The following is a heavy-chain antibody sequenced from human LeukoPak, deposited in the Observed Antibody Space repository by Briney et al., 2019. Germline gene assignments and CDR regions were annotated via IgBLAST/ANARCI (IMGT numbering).Heavy chain of an antibody. V-gene: IGHV4-34*01. CDR1: GRSFSGYY. CDR3: ASLPYDSSGYY. D-gene: IGHD3-22*01. J-gene: IGHJ4*02. Sequence: SETLSLTCAVYGRSFSGYYWTWIRQTPGKGLEWIGEINHSGITDYNPSLRSRVTISVDTSKNQFSLKLSSVTAAGTAVYYCASLPYDSSGYYWGQGALVTVSS. CDR2: INHSGIT.